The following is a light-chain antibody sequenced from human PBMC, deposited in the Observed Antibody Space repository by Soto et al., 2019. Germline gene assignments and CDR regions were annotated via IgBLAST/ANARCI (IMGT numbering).Light chain of an antibody. V-gene: IGLV2-8*01. Sequence: QSVLTQPPSASGSPGQSVAISCTGTSSDVGGYNYVSWYQQHPGKAPKLMIYEVNKRPSGVPDRFSGSKSGTSASLAIRGLQSEDEAHYYCGSWDHSVTGVVFGGGTKVTVL. CDR2: EVN. J-gene: IGLJ2*01. CDR1: SSDVGGYNY. CDR3: GSWDHSVTGVV.